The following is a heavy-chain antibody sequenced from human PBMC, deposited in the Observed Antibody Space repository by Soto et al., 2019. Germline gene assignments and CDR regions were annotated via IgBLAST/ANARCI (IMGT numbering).Heavy chain of an antibody. D-gene: IGHD5-12*01. CDR3: AINEGTDGYKFAY. CDR2: IIPLFGTA. Sequence: QVQLVQSGAEVKKPGSSVKVSCKASGGTFSTYDICWVRQAPGQGLEWMGGIIPLFGTANYAQKFQGRANIIADESTRTAYMELRRLRSEDTAVYYCAINEGTDGYKFAYWGQGTLVTVSS. CDR1: GGTFSTYD. V-gene: IGHV1-69*01. J-gene: IGHJ4*02.